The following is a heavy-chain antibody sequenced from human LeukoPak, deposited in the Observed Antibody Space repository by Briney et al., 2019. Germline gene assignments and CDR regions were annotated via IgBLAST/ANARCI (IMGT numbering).Heavy chain of an antibody. CDR1: GGSISSYY. D-gene: IGHD5-18*01. CDR3: ARHRPGYSYGVFDY. V-gene: IGHV4-59*08. Sequence: SETLSLTCTVSGGSISSYYWSWLRQSPGKGLEWIGYIYHSGSTNYNPSLKSRVTISLDTSKNQFSLKLSSVTAADTAVYYCARHRPGYSYGVFDYWGQGTLVTASS. CDR2: IYHSGST. J-gene: IGHJ4*02.